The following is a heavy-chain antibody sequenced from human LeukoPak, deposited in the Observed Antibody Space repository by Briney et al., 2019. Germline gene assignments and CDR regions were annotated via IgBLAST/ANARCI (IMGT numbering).Heavy chain of an antibody. D-gene: IGHD2-15*01. CDR2: IIPIFGTA. J-gene: IGHJ6*02. CDR3: ASPVVVAAPDYYYGMDV. Sequence: GASVKVSCKASGGTFSSYAISWVRQAPGQGLEWMGGIIPIFGTANYAQKFQGRVTITADEPTSTAYMELSSLRSEDTAVYYCASPVVVAAPDYYYGMDVWGQGTTVTVSS. V-gene: IGHV1-69*13. CDR1: GGTFSSYA.